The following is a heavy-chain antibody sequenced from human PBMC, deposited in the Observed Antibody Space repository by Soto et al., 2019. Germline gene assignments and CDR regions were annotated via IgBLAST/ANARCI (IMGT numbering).Heavy chain of an antibody. V-gene: IGHV3-23*01. Sequence: GGSLRLSCAASGFTISSHAMSWVRQAPGKGLEWVASISGTGDGTYYGDSVKGRFTISRDSSSSTLYLEMNNLRGEDTAVYFCTKSRRGILMVYGFGGMDVWGQGTLVTVSS. CDR1: GFTISSHA. J-gene: IGHJ6*02. CDR3: TKSRRGILMVYGFGGMDV. D-gene: IGHD2-8*01. CDR2: ISGTGDGT.